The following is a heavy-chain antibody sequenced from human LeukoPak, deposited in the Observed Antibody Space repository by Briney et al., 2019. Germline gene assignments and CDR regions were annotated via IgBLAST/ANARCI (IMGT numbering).Heavy chain of an antibody. CDR1: GYTFTSYY. V-gene: IGHV1-46*01. D-gene: IGHD2-15*01. Sequence: ASVKVSCKASGYTFTSYYMHWVRQAPGQGIERMGIINPSGGSTSYAQKFQGRVAMTRDTSTSTVYMELSSLRSEDTAVYYCARGYCSGGSCYSVGYFDYWGQGTLVTVSS. CDR2: INPSGGST. CDR3: ARGYCSGGSCYSVGYFDY. J-gene: IGHJ4*02.